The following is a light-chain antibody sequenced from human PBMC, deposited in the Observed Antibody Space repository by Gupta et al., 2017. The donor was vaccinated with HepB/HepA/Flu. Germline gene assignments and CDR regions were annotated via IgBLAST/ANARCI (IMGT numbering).Light chain of an antibody. J-gene: IGKJ4*01. Sequence: EIVLTQSPATLSLSPGERATLSCRASQSVSTYLAWYQQRPGQAIRLLIYDVSNRATGIPARFSGSGSGTDCTLTSSSREPEDFAIYYWQYRSTWLTFGGGTKVEIK. CDR1: QSVSTY. V-gene: IGKV3-11*01. CDR2: DVS. CDR3: QYRSTWLT.